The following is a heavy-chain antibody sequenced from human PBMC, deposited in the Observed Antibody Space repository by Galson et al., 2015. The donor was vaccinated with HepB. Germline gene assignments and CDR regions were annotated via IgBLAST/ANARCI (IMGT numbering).Heavy chain of an antibody. CDR1: GYTFTSYG. Sequence: SVKVSCKASGYTFTSYGISWARQAPGQGLEWMGWISAYNGNTNYAQKLQGRVTMTTDTSTSTAYMELRSLRSDDTAVYYCARALLPAMVRGEDDYWGQGTLVTVSS. V-gene: IGHV1-18*01. J-gene: IGHJ4*02. CDR3: ARALLPAMVRGEDDY. CDR2: ISAYNGNT. D-gene: IGHD3-10*01.